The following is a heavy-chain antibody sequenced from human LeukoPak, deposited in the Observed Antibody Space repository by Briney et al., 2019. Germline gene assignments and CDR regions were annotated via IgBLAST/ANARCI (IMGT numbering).Heavy chain of an antibody. J-gene: IGHJ4*02. D-gene: IGHD1-26*01. CDR1: GGTFSSYA. CDR2: IIPIFGTA. Sequence: GASVKVSCKASGGTFSSYAISWVRQAPGQGLEWMGGIIPIFGTANYAQKFQGRVTITADESTSTAYMELSSLRSEDTAVYYCGGSRLDYFDCWGQGTQVTVSS. V-gene: IGHV1-69*13. CDR3: GGSRLDYFDC.